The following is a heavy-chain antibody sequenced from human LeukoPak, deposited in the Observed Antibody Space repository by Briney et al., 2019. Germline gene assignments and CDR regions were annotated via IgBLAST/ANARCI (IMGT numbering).Heavy chain of an antibody. CDR3: ASRSGYSSDDGMDV. CDR1: GFTFISYS. J-gene: IGHJ6*04. V-gene: IGHV3-21*01. Sequence: GGSLRLSCAASGFTFISYSVNWVRQAPGKGLEWVSSISISSSYIYYASSVKGRFTISRDNAKNSLYLQMNSLRAEDTAVYYCASRSGYSSDDGMDVWGKGTTITVSS. D-gene: IGHD6-19*01. CDR2: ISISSSYI.